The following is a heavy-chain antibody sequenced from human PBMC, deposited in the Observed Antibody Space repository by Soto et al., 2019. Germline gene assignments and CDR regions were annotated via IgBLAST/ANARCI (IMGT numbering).Heavy chain of an antibody. D-gene: IGHD3-16*02. CDR2: IYYRGNT. Sequence: DTLPRTCTVAGGGVSSADWKCRIIHKTTGKGLEWIASIYYRGNTYYNPSLKSRVTISVDPSKNRFSLNLGSVTAADTAVYFCARHVIYNTYFDPSGQGTLVTVSS. CDR3: ARHVIYNTYFDP. J-gene: IGHJ5*02. CDR1: GGGVSSADWK. V-gene: IGHV4-39*01.